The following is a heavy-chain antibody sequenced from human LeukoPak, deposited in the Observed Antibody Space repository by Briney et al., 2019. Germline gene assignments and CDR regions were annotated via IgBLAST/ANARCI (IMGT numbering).Heavy chain of an antibody. CDR1: NHSIIETDD. CDR2: IFDGAST. Sequence: SETLSLTCLVSNHSIIETDDWGWIRQTPGKGLEWIGSIFDGASTDYTPALRSRITISLDTSNNQFSLTMTSVTAADTAIYHCVRVLDSGDGSYFFDLWGQG. D-gene: IGHD3-10*01. J-gene: IGHJ4*02. V-gene: IGHV4-38-2*02. CDR3: VRVLDSGDGSYFFDL.